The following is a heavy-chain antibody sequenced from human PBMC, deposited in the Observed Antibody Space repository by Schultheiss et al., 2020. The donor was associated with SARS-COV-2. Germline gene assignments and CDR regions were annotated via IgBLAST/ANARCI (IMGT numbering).Heavy chain of an antibody. J-gene: IGHJ6*02. Sequence: SETLSLTCTVSGGSISSYYWSWIRQPPGKGLEWIGYIYYSGSTNYNPSLKSRVTISVDTSKNQFSLKLSSVTAADTAVYYCARARWSSIGGMDVWGQGTTVTVSS. D-gene: IGHD6-13*01. CDR3: ARARWSSIGGMDV. V-gene: IGHV4-59*12. CDR2: IYYSGST. CDR1: GGSISSYY.